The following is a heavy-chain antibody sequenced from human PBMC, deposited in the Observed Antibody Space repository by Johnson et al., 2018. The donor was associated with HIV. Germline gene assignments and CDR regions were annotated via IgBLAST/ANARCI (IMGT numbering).Heavy chain of an antibody. CDR2: ISYDGTNK. CDR1: GFTFSNVW. Sequence: QVQLVESGGGLVKPGGSLRLSCAASGFTFSNVWMSWVRQAPGKGLEWVAVISYDGTNKYYADPVKGRFTVSRDNSKNSLYLQMDSLSPEDTAVYYCARDGRDLVTRGAFDIWGQGTVVTVSS. V-gene: IGHV3-30*14. D-gene: IGHD5-18*01. CDR3: ARDGRDLVTRGAFDI. J-gene: IGHJ3*02.